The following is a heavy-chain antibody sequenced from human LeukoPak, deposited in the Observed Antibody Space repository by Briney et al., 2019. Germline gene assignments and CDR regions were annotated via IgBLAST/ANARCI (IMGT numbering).Heavy chain of an antibody. J-gene: IGHJ4*02. CDR2: ISSSSSYI. CDR1: GFTFSSYS. Sequence: GGSLRLSCAASGFTFSSYSMNWVRQAPGKGLEWVSSISSSSSYIYYADSVKGRFTISRDNSKNTLYLQMNSLRAEDTAVYYCHYYDSSGPVDYWGQGTLVTVSS. CDR3: HYYDSSGPVDY. D-gene: IGHD3-22*01. V-gene: IGHV3-21*01.